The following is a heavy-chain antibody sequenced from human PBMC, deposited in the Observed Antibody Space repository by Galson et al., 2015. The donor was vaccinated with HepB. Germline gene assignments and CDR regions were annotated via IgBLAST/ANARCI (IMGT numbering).Heavy chain of an antibody. CDR3: ARDVLVVYAFYYYYYYMDV. Sequence: SVKVSCKASGYTFTSYGISWVRQAPGQGLEWMGWISAYNGNTNYAQKLQGRVTMTTDTSTSTAYMELRSLRSDDTAVYYCARDVLVVYAFYYYYYYMDVWGKGTTVTVSS. D-gene: IGHD2-8*02. CDR1: GYTFTSYG. V-gene: IGHV1-18*01. CDR2: ISAYNGNT. J-gene: IGHJ6*03.